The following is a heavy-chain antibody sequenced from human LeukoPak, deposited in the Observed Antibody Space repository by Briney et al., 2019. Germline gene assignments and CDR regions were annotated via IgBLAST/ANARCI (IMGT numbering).Heavy chain of an antibody. CDR2: MNPNSGNT. J-gene: IGHJ4*02. CDR1: GYTFTSYD. CDR3: ARDRSPRHYYDTSDYHGAAHY. D-gene: IGHD3-22*01. Sequence: ASVKVSCKASGYTFTSYDINWVRQATGQGLEWMGWMNPNSGNTGYAQKFQGRVTMTTDTSTSTAYMELRSLRSDDTAVFYCARDRSPRHYYDTSDYHGAAHYWGQGTLVTVSS. V-gene: IGHV1-8*01.